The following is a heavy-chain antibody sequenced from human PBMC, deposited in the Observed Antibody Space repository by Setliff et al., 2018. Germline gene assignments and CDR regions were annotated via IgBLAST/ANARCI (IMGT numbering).Heavy chain of an antibody. CDR3: ARAVSISGYWHYDY. CDR1: GFTFSNAW. V-gene: IGHV3-15*01. Sequence: KPGGSLRLSCAASGFTFSNAWMSWVRQAPGKGLEWVGRIKGKNDGLATDYAAPVKGRSTVSRDVLENSLYLQLSSLKTDDTAVYYCARAVSISGYWHYDYWGQGTLVTVSS. J-gene: IGHJ4*02. D-gene: IGHD3-22*01. CDR2: IKGKNDGLAT.